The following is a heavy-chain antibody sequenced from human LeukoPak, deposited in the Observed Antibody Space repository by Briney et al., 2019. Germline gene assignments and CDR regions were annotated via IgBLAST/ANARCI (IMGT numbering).Heavy chain of an antibody. J-gene: IGHJ4*02. D-gene: IGHD7-27*01. CDR3: ARGNRGFDY. Sequence: HSGGSLRLSCAASGFTFSDYYMDWVRQAPGKGLEWVGHIRKKANSYTTEYAASVKGRFTISRDDSKNSLYLQMNGLKTEDTAVYYCARGNRGFDYWGQGTLVTVSS. V-gene: IGHV3-72*01. CDR1: GFTFSDYY. CDR2: IRKKANSYTT.